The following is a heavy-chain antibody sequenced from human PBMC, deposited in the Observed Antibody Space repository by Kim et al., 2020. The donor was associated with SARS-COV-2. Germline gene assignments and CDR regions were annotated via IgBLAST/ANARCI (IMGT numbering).Heavy chain of an antibody. Sequence: GGSLRLSCAASGFTFSSHAMHWVRQAPGKGLEWVAIISYDGSNKYYADSVKGRFTISRDNSKNTLYLQMNSLRAEDTAVYYCARDFLVGIQLWLSEYYHYGMDVWGQGTTVTVSS. CDR2: ISYDGSNK. CDR3: ARDFLVGIQLWLSEYYHYGMDV. V-gene: IGHV3-30*04. D-gene: IGHD5-18*01. J-gene: IGHJ6*02. CDR1: GFTFSSHA.